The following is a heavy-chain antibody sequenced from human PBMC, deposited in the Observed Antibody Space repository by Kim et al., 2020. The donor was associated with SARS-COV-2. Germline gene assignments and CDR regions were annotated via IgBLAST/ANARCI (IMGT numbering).Heavy chain of an antibody. CDR3: ASGGYGYGGFDY. V-gene: IGHV4-4*07. CDR1: GVSISSYY. CDR2: IYTSGST. D-gene: IGHD5-18*01. J-gene: IGHJ4*02. Sequence: SETLSLTCTVSGVSISSYYWSWIRQPAGKGLEWIGRIYTSGSTNYNPALKSRVTMSVDTSKNQFSLKLISMTSADTAVYYCASGGYGYGGFDYWWQGSL.